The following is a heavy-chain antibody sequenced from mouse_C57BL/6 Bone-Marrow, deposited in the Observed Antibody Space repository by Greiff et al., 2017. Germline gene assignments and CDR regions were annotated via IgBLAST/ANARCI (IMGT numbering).Heavy chain of an antibody. Sequence: EVMLVESGGGLVKPGGSLKLSCAASGFTFSDYGMHWVRQAPEQGLEWVAYISSGSSTIYYADKVKGRFTISRDNAKNTLFLQMTSLRSEDTAMYYCARSSYTYWGQGTLVTVSA. V-gene: IGHV5-17*01. CDR2: ISSGSSTI. CDR3: ARSSYTY. CDR1: GFTFSDYG. J-gene: IGHJ3*01. D-gene: IGHD1-1*01.